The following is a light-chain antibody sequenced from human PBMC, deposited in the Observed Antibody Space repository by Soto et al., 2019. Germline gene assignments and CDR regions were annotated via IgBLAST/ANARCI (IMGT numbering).Light chain of an antibody. CDR2: EVS. V-gene: IGLV2-8*01. J-gene: IGLJ3*02. CDR3: SSYAGGIKWV. Sequence: QSALTQPPSASGSPGQSVTISCTGTSSNVGGYNFVSWYQQHPGKAPKFMIYEVSKRPSGVPDRFSGSKSGNTASLTVSGLQAEDEADYYCSSYAGGIKWVFGGGTKLTV. CDR1: SSNVGGYNF.